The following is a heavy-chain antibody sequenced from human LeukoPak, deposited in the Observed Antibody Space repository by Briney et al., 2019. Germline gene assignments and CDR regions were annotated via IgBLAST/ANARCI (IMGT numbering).Heavy chain of an antibody. J-gene: IGHJ4*02. CDR3: ARVYSSSSGKTFGY. CDR2: ISSSGSPI. D-gene: IGHD6-6*01. CDR1: GFTFSSYE. Sequence: GGSLRLSCAASGFTFSSYEMNWVRQAPGKGLEWVSYISSSGSPIYYADSVKGRFTISRDNAKNSLYLQMNSLRAEDTAVYYCARVYSSSSGKTFGYWGQGTLVTVSS. V-gene: IGHV3-48*03.